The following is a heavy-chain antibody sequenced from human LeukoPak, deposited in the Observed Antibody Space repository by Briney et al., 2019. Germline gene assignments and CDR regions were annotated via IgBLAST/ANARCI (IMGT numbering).Heavy chain of an antibody. D-gene: IGHD4-17*01. CDR1: GFPFSTYA. V-gene: IGHV3-23*01. J-gene: IGHJ4*02. CDR3: AKDVYGDYEGFDY. CDR2: IRGSDGST. Sequence: GGSLRLSCAASGFPFSTYAMSWVRQAPGKGLEWVSSIRGSDGSTYYADSVRGRFAISRDNSKNTLYLQMNSLRAEDTAVYYCAKDVYGDYEGFDYWGQGTLVIVSS.